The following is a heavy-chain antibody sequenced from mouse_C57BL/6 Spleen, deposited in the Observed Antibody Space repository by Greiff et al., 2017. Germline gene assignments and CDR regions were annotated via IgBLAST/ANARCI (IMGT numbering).Heavy chain of an antibody. V-gene: IGHV5-9-1*02. CDR1: GFTFSSYA. J-gene: IGHJ3*01. CDR3: TRDAGYYGNYWFAY. CDR2: ISSGGDYI. D-gene: IGHD2-1*01. Sequence: EVNVVESGEGLVKPGGSLKLSCAASGFTFSSYAMSWVRQTPEKRLEWVAYISSGGDYIYYADTVKGRFTISRDNARNTLYLQMSSLKSEDTAMYYCTRDAGYYGNYWFAYWGQGTLVTVSA.